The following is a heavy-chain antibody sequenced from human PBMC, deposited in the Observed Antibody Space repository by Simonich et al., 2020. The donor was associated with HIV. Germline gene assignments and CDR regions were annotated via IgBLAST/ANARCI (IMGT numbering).Heavy chain of an antibody. Sequence: QVQLVESGGGVVQPGRSLRLSCAASGFTFSNYGMNWVRQAQGKGREWVAVIWYDGSNNYYADSVKCRFTISRDNSKNTLYLQMKTLRAEDTAVYYCARGAHTYYYGSGRDYWGQGTLVTVSS. CDR1: GFTFSNYG. D-gene: IGHD3-10*01. CDR2: IWYDGSNN. V-gene: IGHV3-33*01. J-gene: IGHJ4*02. CDR3: ARGAHTYYYGSGRDY.